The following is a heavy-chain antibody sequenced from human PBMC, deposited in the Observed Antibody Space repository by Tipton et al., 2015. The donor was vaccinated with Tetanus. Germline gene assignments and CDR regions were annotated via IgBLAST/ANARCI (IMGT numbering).Heavy chain of an antibody. V-gene: IGHV4-4*02. CDR2: IYHSGST. J-gene: IGHJ4*02. CDR3: ARVYYDSSGYYTTDY. D-gene: IGHD3-22*01. Sequence: TLSLTYAVSGGSISSSNWWSWVRQPPGKGLEWIGEIYHSGSTNYNPSLKSRVTISVDKSKNQFSLKLSSVTAADTAVYYCARVYYDSSGYYTTDYWGQGTLVTVSS. CDR1: GGSISSSNW.